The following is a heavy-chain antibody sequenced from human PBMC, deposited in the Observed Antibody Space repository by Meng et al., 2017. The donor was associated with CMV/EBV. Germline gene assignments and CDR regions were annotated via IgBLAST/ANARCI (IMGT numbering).Heavy chain of an antibody. D-gene: IGHD3-10*01. CDR1: GGCFSGYN. V-gene: IGHV4-34*01. J-gene: IGHJ4*02. CDR3: ARESMVRGED. Sequence: VPLEPWGAGLLKPSDARSLSCAFYGGCFSGYNWRWIRQPPGKGLEWIGEINHSGSTNYIPSLKSRVTISVDTSKNQFSLKLSSVTAADTDVYYCARESMVRGEDWGQGTLVTVSS. CDR2: INHSGST.